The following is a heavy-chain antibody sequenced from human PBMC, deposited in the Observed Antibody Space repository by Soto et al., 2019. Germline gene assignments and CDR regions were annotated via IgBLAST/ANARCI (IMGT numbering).Heavy chain of an antibody. CDR1: AGTFSSYA. J-gene: IGHJ4*02. CDR2: ILPIFGTA. V-gene: IGHV1-69*01. D-gene: IGHD1-26*01. Sequence: QVQLVQSGAEVKKPGSSMKVSCKASAGTFSSYAISWVRQDPGQGRQWMGGILPIFGTANYAQKFQGRVTITADESTSTAYMELSSLRSEDTAVEYCARDIVGANYWGQGTLVTVSS. CDR3: ARDIVGANY.